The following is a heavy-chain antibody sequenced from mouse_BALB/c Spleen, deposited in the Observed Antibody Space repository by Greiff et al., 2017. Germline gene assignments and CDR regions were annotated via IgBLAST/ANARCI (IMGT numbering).Heavy chain of an antibody. CDR1: EYEFPSHD. J-gene: IGHJ4*01. Sequence: EVKVEESGGGLVQPGESLKLSCESNEYEFPSHDMSWVRKTPENRLELVAAINSDGGSTYYPDTMERRFIISRDNTKKTLYLQMSSLRSEDTALYYCARHGGNYAAMDYWGQGTSVTGSS. D-gene: IGHD2-1*01. V-gene: IGHV5-2*03. CDR3: ARHGGNYAAMDY. CDR2: INSDGGST.